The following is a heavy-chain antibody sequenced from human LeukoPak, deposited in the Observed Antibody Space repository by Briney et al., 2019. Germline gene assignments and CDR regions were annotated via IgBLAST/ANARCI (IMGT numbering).Heavy chain of an antibody. Sequence: SETLSLTCTVSGGSISGYYWSWLRQPPGKGLEWIGEINHSGSTNYNPSLKSRVTISVDTSKNQFSLKLSSVTAADTAVYYCARTRTYYYDSRLAFDIWGQGTMVTVSS. J-gene: IGHJ3*02. D-gene: IGHD3-22*01. CDR2: INHSGST. V-gene: IGHV4-34*01. CDR3: ARTRTYYYDSRLAFDI. CDR1: GGSISGYY.